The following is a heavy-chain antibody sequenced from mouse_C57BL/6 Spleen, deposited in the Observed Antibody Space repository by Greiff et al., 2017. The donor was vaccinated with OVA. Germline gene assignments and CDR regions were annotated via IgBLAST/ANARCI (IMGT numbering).Heavy chain of an antibody. CDR1: GYTFTSYW. J-gene: IGHJ3*01. CDR2: IYPGNSDT. V-gene: IGHV1-5*01. CDR3: TREDGSSYWFAY. D-gene: IGHD1-1*01. Sequence: EVQLQQSGTVLARPGASVKMSCKTSGYTFTSYWMHWVKPRPGQGLEWIGAIYPGNSDTSYNQKFKGKAKLTAVTSASTAYMELSSLTNEDSAVYYCTREDGSSYWFAYWGQGTLVTVSA.